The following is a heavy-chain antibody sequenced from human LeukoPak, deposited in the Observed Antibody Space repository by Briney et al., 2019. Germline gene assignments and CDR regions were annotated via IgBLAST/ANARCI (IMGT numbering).Heavy chain of an antibody. CDR3: AKDRTAVADYYFDY. D-gene: IGHD6-19*01. Sequence: PGGSLRLSCAASGFTFDDYAMHWVRQAPGKGLEWVSGISWNSGSIGYADSVKGRLTISRDNAKNSLYLQMNSLRAEDTALYYCAKDRTAVADYYFDYWGQGTLVTVSS. CDR1: GFTFDDYA. J-gene: IGHJ4*02. V-gene: IGHV3-9*01. CDR2: ISWNSGSI.